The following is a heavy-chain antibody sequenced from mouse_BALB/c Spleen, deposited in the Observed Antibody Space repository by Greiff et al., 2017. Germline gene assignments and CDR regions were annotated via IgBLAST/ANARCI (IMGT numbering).Heavy chain of an antibody. CDR2: INPSSGYT. CDR1: GYTFTSYT. D-gene: IGHD1-1*02. J-gene: IGHJ3*01. CDR3: ARWGGGFAY. Sequence: VQLQQSAAELARPGASVKMSCKASGYTFTSYTMHWVKQRPGQGLEWIGYINPSSGYTEYNQKFKDKTTLTADKSSSTAYMQLGSLTSEDSAVYYCARWGGGFAYGGQGTLVTVSA. V-gene: IGHV1-4*02.